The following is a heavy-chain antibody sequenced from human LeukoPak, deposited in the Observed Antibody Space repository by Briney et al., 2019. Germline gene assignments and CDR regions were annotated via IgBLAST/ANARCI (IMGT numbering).Heavy chain of an antibody. CDR1: GFTFGDYA. J-gene: IGHJ3*02. CDR3: TRDPRGSYGPDAFDI. V-gene: IGHV3-49*04. D-gene: IGHD1-26*01. Sequence: PGGSLRLSCTASGFTFGDYAMSWVRQAPGKGREWVGFISSKAYGGTTEYAASVKGRFTISRDDSKSIAYLQMNSLKTEDTAVYYCTRDPRGSYGPDAFDIWGQGTMVTVSS. CDR2: ISSKAYGGTT.